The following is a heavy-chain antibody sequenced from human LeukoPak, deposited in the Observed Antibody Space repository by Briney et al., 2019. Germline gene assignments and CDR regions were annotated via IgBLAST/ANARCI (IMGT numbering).Heavy chain of an antibody. J-gene: IGHJ4*02. V-gene: IGHV4-34*01. D-gene: IGHD3-22*01. CDR2: INHSGST. Sequence: SETLSLTCAVYGGSFSGYYWSWIRQPPGKGLEWIGEINHSGSTNYNPSLESRVTISVDTSKNQFSLKLSSVTAADTAVYYCAGGGYYYDSSGYYYVALPPRYWGQGTLVTVSS. CDR1: GGSFSGYY. CDR3: AGGGYYYDSSGYYYVALPPRY.